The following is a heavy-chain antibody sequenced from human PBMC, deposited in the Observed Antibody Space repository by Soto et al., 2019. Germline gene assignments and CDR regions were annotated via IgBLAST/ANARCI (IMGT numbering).Heavy chain of an antibody. CDR1: GGTFSSYA. V-gene: IGHV1-69*01. J-gene: IGHJ4*02. CDR3: ARERAGSSGSYYFDY. Sequence: QVQLVQSGAEVKKPGSSVKVSCKASGGTFSSYAISWVRQAPGQGLEWMGGIIPIFGTANYAQKFQGRVTITADESTSTAYMELSSLRSKDKAVYYCARERAGSSGSYYFDYWGQGTLGTVSS. D-gene: IGHD6-13*01. CDR2: IIPIFGTA.